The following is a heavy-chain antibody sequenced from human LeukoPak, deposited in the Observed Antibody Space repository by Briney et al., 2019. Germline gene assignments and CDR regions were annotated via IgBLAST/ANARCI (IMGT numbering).Heavy chain of an antibody. CDR2: ISASGGTT. Sequence: GGSLRLSCAASGFAFSDYALTWVRQAPGKGLEWLSTISASGGTTSFADSVKGRFTISRGNSNNRLYLQMNSLRAEDTALYYCARVGYCSTTSCYWRAFDYWGQGTLVTVSS. J-gene: IGHJ4*02. CDR3: ARVGYCSTTSCYWRAFDY. CDR1: GFAFSDYA. V-gene: IGHV3-23*01. D-gene: IGHD2-2*01.